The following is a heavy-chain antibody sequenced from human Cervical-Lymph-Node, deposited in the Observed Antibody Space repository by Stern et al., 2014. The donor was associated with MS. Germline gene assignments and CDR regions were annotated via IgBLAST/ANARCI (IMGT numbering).Heavy chain of an antibody. Sequence: VQLVQSGAEVKKPGESLKISCKGSGYTFTNNWIAWVRQMPGKGLEWMGIIYPDDSDIRYSPSLQGQVTISADKSISTHYLQCRSLKAADSAVYYCARPPPRRKWDDPNYGMDVWGQGTTVTVSS. CDR2: IYPDDSDI. CDR3: ARPPPRRKWDDPNYGMDV. CDR1: GYTFTNNW. V-gene: IGHV5-51*03. J-gene: IGHJ6*02. D-gene: IGHD1-1*01.